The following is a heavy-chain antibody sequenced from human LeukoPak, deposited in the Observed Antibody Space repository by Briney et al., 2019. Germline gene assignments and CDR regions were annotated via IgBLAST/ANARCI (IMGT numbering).Heavy chain of an antibody. J-gene: IGHJ5*02. CDR3: AAGGGNTFDP. D-gene: IGHD1/OR15-1a*01. CDR1: GFTFSSQG. CDR2: FTGSAGNT. V-gene: IGHV3-23*01. Sequence: GGSLRLSCAASGFTFSSQGLSWVRQAPGKGLEWVSSFTGSAGNTYYADSVKGRFTLSRDNSKSTLYLQMNSLRAEDTAVYYCAAGGGNTFDPWGQGTLVTVSS.